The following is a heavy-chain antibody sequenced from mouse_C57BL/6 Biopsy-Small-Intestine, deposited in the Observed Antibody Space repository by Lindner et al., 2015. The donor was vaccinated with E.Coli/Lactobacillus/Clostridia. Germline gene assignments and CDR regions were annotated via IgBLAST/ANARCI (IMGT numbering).Heavy chain of an antibody. Sequence: VQLQESGPEQVKPGASVKMSCKASGYTFTNYVMHWVKQKPGQGLEWIGYINPYNDGTKYNEKFKGKATLTSDKSSSTAYMELSSLTSEDSAVYYCARSYSNYLAWFAYWGQGTLVTVSA. J-gene: IGHJ3*01. CDR3: ARSYSNYLAWFAY. CDR1: GYTFTNYV. V-gene: IGHV1-14*01. D-gene: IGHD2-5*01. CDR2: INPYNDGT.